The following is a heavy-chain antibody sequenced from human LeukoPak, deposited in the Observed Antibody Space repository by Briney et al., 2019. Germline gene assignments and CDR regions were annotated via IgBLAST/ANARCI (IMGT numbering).Heavy chain of an antibody. D-gene: IGHD3-22*01. V-gene: IGHV3-49*03. CDR3: TRDSENYYDSSGYYVADY. CDR2: IRSKAYGGTT. CDR1: GFTFGDYA. Sequence: GGSLRLSCTASGFTFGDYAMSWFRQAPGKWLEMVGFIRSKAYGGTTEYAASVKGRFTISRDDSKSIAYLQMNSLKTEDTAVYYCTRDSENYYDSSGYYVADYWGQGSLVTVSS. J-gene: IGHJ4*02.